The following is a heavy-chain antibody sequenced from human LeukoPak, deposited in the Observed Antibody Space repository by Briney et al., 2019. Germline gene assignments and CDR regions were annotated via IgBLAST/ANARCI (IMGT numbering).Heavy chain of an antibody. V-gene: IGHV3-30-3*01. CDR3: ARETDGMDV. CDR1: GFTFSSYA. CDR2: ISYDGGNK. D-gene: IGHD2-21*02. Sequence: GGSLRLSCAASGFTFSSYAIHWVRQAPGKGLERVAVISYDGGNKYYADSVKGRFTISRDNSKSTLSLQMNSLSPEDTAVYYCARETDGMDVWGQGTTVTVSS. J-gene: IGHJ6*02.